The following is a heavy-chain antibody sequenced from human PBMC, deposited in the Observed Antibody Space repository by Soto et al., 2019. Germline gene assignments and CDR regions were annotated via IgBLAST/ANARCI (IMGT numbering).Heavy chain of an antibody. Sequence: QVQLVQSEAEVKKPGASVKVSCKSSGYTFTSYGINWVRQAPGQGLEWMGWLSTYNGNTHYAQKFQGRVTMTTDTSTSTDYMELRSLRFDDTAVYYCARDRAIFGVVKSCWGQGTLVTVSS. CDR1: GYTFTSYG. V-gene: IGHV1-18*01. D-gene: IGHD3-3*01. CDR3: ARDRAIFGVVKSC. CDR2: LSTYNGNT. J-gene: IGHJ4*02.